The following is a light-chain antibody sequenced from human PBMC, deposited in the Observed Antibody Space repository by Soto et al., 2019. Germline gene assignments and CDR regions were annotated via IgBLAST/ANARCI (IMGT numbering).Light chain of an antibody. CDR3: QQYGTSPWT. Sequence: EIVLTQSPGTLSLSPGERATLSCRASQSVSSSNLAWYQHKPGQAPRLLIYGASSRATDIPDRFSGSGSGTDFTLTISRLEPEDFAMFYCQQYGTSPWTFGQGTKVEIK. CDR1: QSVSSSN. J-gene: IGKJ1*01. V-gene: IGKV3-20*01. CDR2: GAS.